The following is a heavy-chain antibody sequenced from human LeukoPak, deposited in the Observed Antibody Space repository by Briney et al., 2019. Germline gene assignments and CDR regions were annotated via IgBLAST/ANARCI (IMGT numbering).Heavy chain of an antibody. Sequence: GGPLRLSCVASGFSLSSYAMSWVRQAPGKAPEWVSLVYSAGATHYADSVRGRFIISRDNSKNTLYLQMNNLRVEDTAVYHCVRDRAEGRAWVEFDPWGQGTVVTVSS. J-gene: IGHJ5*02. CDR2: VYSAGAT. CDR3: VRDRAEGRAWVEFDP. V-gene: IGHV3-66*02. CDR1: GFSLSSYA.